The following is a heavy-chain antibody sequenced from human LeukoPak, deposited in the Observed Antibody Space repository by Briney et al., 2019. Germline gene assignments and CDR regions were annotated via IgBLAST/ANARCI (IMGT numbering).Heavy chain of an antibody. V-gene: IGHV1-18*01. J-gene: IGHJ4*02. D-gene: IGHD5-12*01. CDR1: GYTFTSYG. CDR2: ISAYNGNT. Sequence: GASVKVSCKASGYTFTSYGISWVRQAPGQGLEWMGWISAYNGNTNYAQKLQGRVTMTEDTSTDTAYMELSSLRSEDTAVYYCATGTYRGYSGYDLFYWGQGTLVTVSS. CDR3: ATGTYRGYSGYDLFY.